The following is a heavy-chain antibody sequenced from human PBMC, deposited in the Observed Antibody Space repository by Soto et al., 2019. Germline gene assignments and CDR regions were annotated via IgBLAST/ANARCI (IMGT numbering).Heavy chain of an antibody. D-gene: IGHD3-3*01. CDR1: GYSFTSQK. J-gene: IGHJ4*02. V-gene: IGHV5-10-1*01. CDR2: IDPGDSYT. Sequence: GEPLKISCKGSGYSFTSQKITWVRQMPGKGLEWVGRIDPGDSYTRYSPSFQGRVTISVDKSISTAYLQWNRLEASDTAIYYCSRDSFWSGYYIDYWGQGTPVTVSS. CDR3: SRDSFWSGYYIDY.